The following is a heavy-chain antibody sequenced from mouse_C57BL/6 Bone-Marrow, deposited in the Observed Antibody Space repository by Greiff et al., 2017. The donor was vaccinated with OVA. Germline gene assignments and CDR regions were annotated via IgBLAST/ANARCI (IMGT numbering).Heavy chain of an antibody. CDR1: GFNIKDYY. Sequence: VQLQQSGAELVRPGASVKLSCTASGFNIKDYYMHWVKQRPEQGLEWIGRIDPEDGDTEYAPKFQGKATMTADTSSNTASLQLSGLTSEDTAVYYCTPTPSRDDWGQGTLVTVSA. D-gene: IGHD1-1*01. V-gene: IGHV14-1*01. CDR2: IDPEDGDT. J-gene: IGHJ3*01. CDR3: TPTPSRDD.